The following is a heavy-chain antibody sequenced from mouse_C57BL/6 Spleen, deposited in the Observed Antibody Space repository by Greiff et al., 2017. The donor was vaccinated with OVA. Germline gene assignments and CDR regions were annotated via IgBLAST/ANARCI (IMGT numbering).Heavy chain of an antibody. V-gene: IGHV1-5*01. J-gene: IGHJ2*01. CDR3: TKVTTTVVGYFDY. CDR2: IYPGNSDT. D-gene: IGHD1-1*01. Sequence: EVQVVESGTVLARPGASVKMSCKTSGYTFTSYWMHWVKQRPGQGLEWIGAIYPGNSDTSYNQKFKGKAKLTAVTSASTAYMELSSLTNEDSAVYYCTKVTTTVVGYFDYWGQGTTLTVSS. CDR1: GYTFTSYW.